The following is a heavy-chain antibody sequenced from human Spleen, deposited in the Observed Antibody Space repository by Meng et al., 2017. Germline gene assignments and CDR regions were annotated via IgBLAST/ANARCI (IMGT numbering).Heavy chain of an antibody. CDR1: GGSFSDYY. J-gene: IGHJ4*02. Sequence: QVQLQQWGAGLLKPLETLSLTCVVSGGSFSDYYWNWIRQPPGKGLEWIGEINHSGSTNYNPSLESRATISVDTSQNNLSLKLSSVTAADSAVYYCARGPTTMAHDFDYWGQGTLVTVSS. CDR3: ARGPTTMAHDFDY. D-gene: IGHD4-11*01. CDR2: INHSGST. V-gene: IGHV4-34*01.